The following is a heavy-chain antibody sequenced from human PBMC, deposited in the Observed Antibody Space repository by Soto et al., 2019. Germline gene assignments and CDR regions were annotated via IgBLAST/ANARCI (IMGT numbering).Heavy chain of an antibody. J-gene: IGHJ1*01. CDR1: GGPVGYTIFY. Sequence: PSETLSLTCDVSGGPVGYTIFYWGWLRQSPGKGLEWIGSVHHSVTTYYNPSLKGRVTISMDTSKNQFSLRLTSVTAADTAVYYCARDTSSTSLRAEYFQFWGQGTQVTVSS. CDR3: ARDTSSTSLRAEYFQF. CDR2: VHHSVTT. D-gene: IGHD6-13*01. V-gene: IGHV4-39*02.